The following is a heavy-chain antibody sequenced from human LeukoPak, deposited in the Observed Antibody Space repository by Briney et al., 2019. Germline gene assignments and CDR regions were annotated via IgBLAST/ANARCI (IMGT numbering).Heavy chain of an antibody. J-gene: IGHJ4*02. D-gene: IGHD3-22*01. CDR1: GYTFTSYA. CDR3: ARDSFGGASSGSGGSDY. Sequence: GASVKVSCKASGYTFTSYAMNWVRQAPGQGLECMGWINTNTGNPTYAQGFTGRFVFSLDTSVSTAYLQISSLKAEDTAVYYCARDSFGGASSGSGGSDYWGQGTLVTVSS. CDR2: INTNTGNP. V-gene: IGHV7-4-1*02.